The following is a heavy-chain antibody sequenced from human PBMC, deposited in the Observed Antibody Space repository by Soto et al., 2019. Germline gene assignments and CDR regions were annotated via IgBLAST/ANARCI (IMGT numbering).Heavy chain of an antibody. J-gene: IGHJ1*01. CDR3: ARGHGSGWTEYFQH. CDR2: IYYSGST. CDR1: GGSISSYY. V-gene: IGHV4-59*01. Sequence: SETLSLTCTVSGGSISSYYWSWIRQPPGKGLEWIGYIYYSGSTNYNPSIKSRVTISVDTSKNQFSLKLSSVTAADTAVYYCARGHGSGWTEYFQHWGQGTLVTVSS. D-gene: IGHD6-19*01.